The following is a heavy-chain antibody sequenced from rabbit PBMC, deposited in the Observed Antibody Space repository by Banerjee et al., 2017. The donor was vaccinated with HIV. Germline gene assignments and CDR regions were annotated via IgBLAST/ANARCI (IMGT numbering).Heavy chain of an antibody. V-gene: IGHV1S40*01. CDR2: IYGGSHGNH. Sequence: QSLEESGGDLVKPGASLTLTCKGSGFSFSSTYWICWVRQAPGKGLEWIACIYGGSHGNHYYASWAKGRFTICKTSSTTVTVQMTSLTAADTATYFCARVEYAGYAGYGYFDLWGPGTLVTVS. CDR1: GFSFSSTYW. D-gene: IGHD8-1*01. J-gene: IGHJ4*01. CDR3: ARVEYAGYAGYGYFDL.